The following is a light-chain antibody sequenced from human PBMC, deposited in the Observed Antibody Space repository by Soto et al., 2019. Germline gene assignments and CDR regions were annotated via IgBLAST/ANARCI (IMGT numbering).Light chain of an antibody. Sequence: DIQMTQSPSTLSASVGDRVIITCRASQSVSSWLAWYQHKPGKAPKLLIYKASSLESGFPSRFSGSGSGTEFTLTINSLQPDDFATYYCQQHRSYPFTFGQGTRLEIK. J-gene: IGKJ5*01. CDR3: QQHRSYPFT. V-gene: IGKV1-5*03. CDR2: KAS. CDR1: QSVSSW.